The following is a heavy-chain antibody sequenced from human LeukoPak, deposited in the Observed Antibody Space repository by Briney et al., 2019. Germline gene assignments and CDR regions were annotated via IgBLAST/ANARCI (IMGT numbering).Heavy chain of an antibody. V-gene: IGHV1-2*02. D-gene: IGHD2-2*01. Sequence: GASVKVSCKASGYTFTGYYMHWVRQAPGQGLQWVGWINPNSGATLYAQSFQGRVTLTRDTSISTAYMELSRLTSDDTAVYYCARDITAAAHLDCWGQGTLLTVSS. CDR1: GYTFTGYY. CDR3: ARDITAAAHLDC. J-gene: IGHJ4*02. CDR2: INPNSGAT.